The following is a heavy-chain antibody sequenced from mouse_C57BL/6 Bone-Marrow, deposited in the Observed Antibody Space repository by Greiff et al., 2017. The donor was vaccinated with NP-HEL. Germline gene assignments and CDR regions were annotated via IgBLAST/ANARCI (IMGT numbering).Heavy chain of an antibody. CDR3: TRDWGEDYFDY. V-gene: IGHV6-6*01. J-gene: IGHJ2*01. D-gene: IGHD4-1*01. CDR2: IRNKANNHAT. Sequence: EVKLVESGGGLVQPGGSMKLSCAASGFTFSDAWMDWVRQSPEKGLEWVAEIRNKANNHATYYAESVKGRFTISRDDSKSSVYLQMNSLRAEDTGIYYCTRDWGEDYFDYWGQGTTLTVSS. CDR1: GFTFSDAW.